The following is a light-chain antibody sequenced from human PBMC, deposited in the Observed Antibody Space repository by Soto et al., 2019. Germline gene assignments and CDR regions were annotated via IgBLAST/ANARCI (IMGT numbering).Light chain of an antibody. CDR2: DAS. J-gene: IGKJ3*01. CDR1: QSVSSY. Sequence: EIVLTQSPATLSLSPGERATLSCRASQSVSSYLAWYQQKPGQAPRLLIYDASNRATGIPARFSGSGSGTNFTLTINSLEPEDFPVYYCQQRSNWPTFGPGTKVHIK. V-gene: IGKV3-11*01. CDR3: QQRSNWPT.